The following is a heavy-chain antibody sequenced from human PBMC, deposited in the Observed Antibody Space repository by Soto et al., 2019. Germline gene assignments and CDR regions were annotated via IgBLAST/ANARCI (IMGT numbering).Heavy chain of an antibody. V-gene: IGHV3-74*01. D-gene: IGHD3-9*01. CDR3: VRDSSWTGYSAQFDS. J-gene: IGHJ4*02. CDR2: INSDGRST. CDR1: AFTFSSHW. Sequence: EVQLVESGGGLVQPGGSLRLSCADSAFTFSSHWVHWVRHAPGKGLVWVSRINSDGRSTTNADSVKGRFTISRDNARNTLYLQMNSLRAEDTAVYYCVRDSSWTGYSAQFDSWGQGTLVTVAS.